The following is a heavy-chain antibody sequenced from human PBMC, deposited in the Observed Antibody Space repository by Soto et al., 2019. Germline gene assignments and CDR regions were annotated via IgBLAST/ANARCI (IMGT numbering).Heavy chain of an antibody. V-gene: IGHV1-46*03. CDR2: INPSGGST. CDR1: GYTFTSYY. CDR3: ARDIIPHYDYIWGRYRYDGYCDY. J-gene: IGHJ4*02. Sequence: QVQLVQSGAEVKKPGASVKVSCKASGYTFTSYYMHWVRQAPGQGLEWMGIINPSGGSTSYAQKFEGRVTMTGDTPTSTVYMELSCRRSEDAAVYYCARDIIPHYDYIWGRYRYDGYCDYWGQGTLVTFSS. D-gene: IGHD3-16*02.